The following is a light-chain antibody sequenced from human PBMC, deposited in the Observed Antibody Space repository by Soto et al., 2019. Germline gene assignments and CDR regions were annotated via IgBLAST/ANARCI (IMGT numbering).Light chain of an antibody. CDR3: QQVNPSPHT. V-gene: IGKV1-9*01. CDR2: DAS. CDR1: PAISNF. J-gene: IGKJ2*01. Sequence: DFQLTQSPSFLSASVGDRVTITCRASPAISNFLAWYQQKPGRAPQLIIYDASTLQSGVPSRFSGSGSGTEFTLTISSLQPEDFASYYCQQVNPSPHTFCQGTQREI.